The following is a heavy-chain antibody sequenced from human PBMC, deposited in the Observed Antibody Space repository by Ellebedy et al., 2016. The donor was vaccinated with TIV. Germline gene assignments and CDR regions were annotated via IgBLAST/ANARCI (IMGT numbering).Heavy chain of an antibody. V-gene: IGHV3-33*08. J-gene: IGHJ6*02. Sequence: GESLKISCAASGFTFSYHGMHWLRQAPGKGLEWGAVIWFDGSKIYYAESVKGRFTISGDNSKNTLYLQMSSLRAEDTAVFYCSRANTAMVRRNHMDVWGQGTTVTVSS. D-gene: IGHD5-18*01. CDR2: IWFDGSKI. CDR1: GFTFSYHG. CDR3: SRANTAMVRRNHMDV.